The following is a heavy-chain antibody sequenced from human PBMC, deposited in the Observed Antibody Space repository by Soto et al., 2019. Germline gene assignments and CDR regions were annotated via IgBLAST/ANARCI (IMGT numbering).Heavy chain of an antibody. V-gene: IGHV3-7*01. Sequence: GSLRLSCAASGFTFSSYWMSWVRQAPGKGLEWVANIKQDGSEKYYVDSVKGRFTISRDNAKNSLYLQMNSLRAEDTAVYYCARDRGYCSSTSCYYYYGMDVWGQGTTVTVSS. CDR3: ARDRGYCSSTSCYYYYGMDV. J-gene: IGHJ6*02. D-gene: IGHD2-2*01. CDR1: GFTFSSYW. CDR2: IKQDGSEK.